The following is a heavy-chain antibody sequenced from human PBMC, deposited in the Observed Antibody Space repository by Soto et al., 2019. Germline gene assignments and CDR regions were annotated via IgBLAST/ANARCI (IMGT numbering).Heavy chain of an antibody. CDR1: GGTFSSYA. J-gene: IGHJ6*02. CDR2: IIPIFGTA. V-gene: IGHV1-69*01. Sequence: QVQLVQSGAEVKKPGSSVKVSCKASGGTFSSYAISWVRQAPGQGLEWMGGIIPIFGTANYAQKFQGRVTITADESTSTAYMGLSSLRSEDTAVYYCARSKRCSSTSCYRGYYYYGMDVWGQGTTVTVSS. D-gene: IGHD2-2*02. CDR3: ARSKRCSSTSCYRGYYYYGMDV.